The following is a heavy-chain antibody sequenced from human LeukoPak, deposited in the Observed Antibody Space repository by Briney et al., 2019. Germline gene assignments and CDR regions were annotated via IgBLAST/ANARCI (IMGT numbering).Heavy chain of an antibody. CDR1: GGSIRSNY. V-gene: IGHV4-4*07. Sequence: PSETLSLTCTVSGGSIRSNYWSWIRQSAGKGLEWIGRIYSSGNTNYNPSFESRVTMSVDTSKNQLSLKLKSVTAADTAVYHCARKEWVPYYFDYWGQGALVTVSS. CDR2: IYSSGNT. J-gene: IGHJ4*02. CDR3: ARKEWVPYYFDY. D-gene: IGHD3-3*01.